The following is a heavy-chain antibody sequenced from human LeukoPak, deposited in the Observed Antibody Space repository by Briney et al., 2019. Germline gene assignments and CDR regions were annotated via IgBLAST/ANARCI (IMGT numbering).Heavy chain of an antibody. D-gene: IGHD1-26*01. CDR3: ARADGRTYLFDP. CDR1: GYTFTGYY. V-gene: IGHV1-2*06. Sequence: GASVKVSCKASGYTFTGYYMHWVRQAPGQGLEWMGRINPNNGGTNYAQKFQGRVTMTRDTSISTAYMELSSLRSDDTAVYYCARADGRTYLFDPWGQGTLVTVSS. J-gene: IGHJ5*02. CDR2: INPNNGGT.